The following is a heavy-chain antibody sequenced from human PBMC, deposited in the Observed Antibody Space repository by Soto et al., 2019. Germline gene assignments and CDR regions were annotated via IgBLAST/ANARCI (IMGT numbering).Heavy chain of an antibody. CDR3: ARWAAVAGWFDP. V-gene: IGHV4-39*01. J-gene: IGHJ5*02. D-gene: IGHD6-19*01. CDR2: IYYSGST. Sequence: SETLSLTCTVSGGSISSSSYYWGWIRQPPGKGLEWIGSIYYSGSTYYNPSLKSRVTISVDTSKNQCSLKLSSVTAADTAVYYCARWAAVAGWFDPWGQGTLVTVSS. CDR1: GGSISSSSYY.